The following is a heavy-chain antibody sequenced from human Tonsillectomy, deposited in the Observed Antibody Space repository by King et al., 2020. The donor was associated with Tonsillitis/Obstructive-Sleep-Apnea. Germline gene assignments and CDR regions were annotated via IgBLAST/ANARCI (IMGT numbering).Heavy chain of an antibody. Sequence: QLVQSGAEVKKPGESLKISCKGSGYSFTSYWIGWVRQMPGKGLEWMGIIYPGDSDTRYTPSFQGQVTISADKSISTAYLQWSTLKASDTAMYYYARGVGDGVYYYYYYYMDVWGKGTTVTVSS. CDR1: GYSFTSYW. CDR2: IYPGDSDT. D-gene: IGHD3-10*01. V-gene: IGHV5-51*01. CDR3: ARGVGDGVYYYYYYYMDV. J-gene: IGHJ6*03.